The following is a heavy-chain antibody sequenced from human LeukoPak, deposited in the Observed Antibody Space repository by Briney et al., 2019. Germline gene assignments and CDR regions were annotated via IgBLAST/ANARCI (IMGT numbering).Heavy chain of an antibody. V-gene: IGHV3-30*02. D-gene: IGHD6-13*01. CDR2: LRYDGTNK. Sequence: GGSLRLSCAASGFSFSSYGMHWVRQAPGRGLEWVAFLRYDGTNKYYADSVKGRFIISRDNDKNSVFLQMNSLRAEDTAVYYCARDSYSSSRNDYWGQGTLVTVSS. J-gene: IGHJ4*02. CDR3: ARDSYSSSRNDY. CDR1: GFSFSSYG.